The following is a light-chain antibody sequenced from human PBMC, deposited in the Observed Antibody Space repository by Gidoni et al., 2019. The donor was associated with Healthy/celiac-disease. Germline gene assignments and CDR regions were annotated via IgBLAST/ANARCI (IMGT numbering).Light chain of an antibody. CDR3: QSYDSSLSGWV. J-gene: IGLJ3*02. CDR1: SSNIGVGYN. Sequence: QSVLTQPPSVSEAPGQRVTISCTGSSSNIGVGYNVHLYQRLPVTDPKLLIYGNSNRPSGVPERFSGSKSGTSASLAITGLQAEDEADYYCQSYDSSLSGWVFGGGTKLTVL. V-gene: IGLV1-40*01. CDR2: GNS.